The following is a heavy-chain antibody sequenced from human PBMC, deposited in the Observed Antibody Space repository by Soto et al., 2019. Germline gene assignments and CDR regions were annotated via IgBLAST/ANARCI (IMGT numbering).Heavy chain of an antibody. J-gene: IGHJ6*02. CDR2: IKSKTDDGTT. D-gene: IGHD3-10*01. V-gene: IGHV3-15*01. CDR1: GFTFSNAW. CDR3: ARRITMVRGPYYYYAMDV. Sequence: PGGSLRLSCTVSGFTFSNAWMTWVRQAPGKGLEWVGRIKSKTDDGTTDYADSVKGRFTISRDNANNSLYLQMNSLRDEDTAVYYCARRITMVRGPYYYYAMDVWGQGTTVTVSS.